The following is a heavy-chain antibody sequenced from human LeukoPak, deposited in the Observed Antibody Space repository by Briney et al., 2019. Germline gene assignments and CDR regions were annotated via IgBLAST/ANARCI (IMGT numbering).Heavy chain of an antibody. J-gene: IGHJ2*01. CDR1: GFTFSSYG. CDR2: IYYDGSQK. CDR3: ARNYIWYFDP. Sequence: GRSLRLSCAASGFTFSSYGMHWVRQAPGRGLEWVALIYYDGSQKHYSDSVKGRFTISRDQSKNTVDQQMNNLRDEDTAVYYCARNYIWYFDPWGRGTLVTVSS. D-gene: IGHD1-7*01. V-gene: IGHV3-33*01.